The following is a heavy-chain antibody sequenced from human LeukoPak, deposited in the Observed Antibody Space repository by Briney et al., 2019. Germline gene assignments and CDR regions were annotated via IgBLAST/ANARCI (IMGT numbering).Heavy chain of an antibody. V-gene: IGHV4-59*01. J-gene: IGHJ5*02. D-gene: IGHD2-2*01. CDR2: IHYTGTT. Sequence: SETLSLTCTVSGGSISGYFWSWIRQPAGKGLEWIGYIHYTGTTSSNPSLKGRLTISTDASKNQFSLKLTSVTAADTAVYYCAKYAAMSGPNWFDPWGQGTLVTVSS. CDR3: AKYAAMSGPNWFDP. CDR1: GGSISGYF.